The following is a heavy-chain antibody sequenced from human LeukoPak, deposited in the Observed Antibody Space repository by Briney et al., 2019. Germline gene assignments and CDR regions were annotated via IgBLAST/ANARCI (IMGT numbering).Heavy chain of an antibody. D-gene: IGHD3-10*01. J-gene: IGHJ5*02. CDR1: GGSISSGGYY. CDR3: ARLDMGYYYGSGNYLDP. CDR2: IYYSGST. Sequence: SETLSLTCTVSGGSISSGGYYWSWIRQHPGKGLEWIGYIYYSGSTYYNPSLKSRVTISVDTSKNQFSLKLSSVTAADTAVYYCARLDMGYYYGSGNYLDPWGQGTLVTVSS. V-gene: IGHV4-31*03.